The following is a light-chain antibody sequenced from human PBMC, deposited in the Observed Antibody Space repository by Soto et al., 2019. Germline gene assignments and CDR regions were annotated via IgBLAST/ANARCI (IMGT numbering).Light chain of an antibody. Sequence: QSVLTQPPSASGTPGQRVTISCSGSSSSIGSNSVNWYQQLPRTAPKVLIYTNSQRPSGVPDRFSGSKSGTSASLAISGLQAEDEDDYYCAAWDGSLNVYVFGTGTKLTVL. CDR2: TNS. V-gene: IGLV1-44*01. CDR1: SSSIGSNS. CDR3: AAWDGSLNVYV. J-gene: IGLJ1*01.